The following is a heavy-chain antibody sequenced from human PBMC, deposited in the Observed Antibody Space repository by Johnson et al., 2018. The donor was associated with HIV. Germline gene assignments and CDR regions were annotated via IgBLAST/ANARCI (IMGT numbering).Heavy chain of an antibody. CDR2: ISYDGRNK. Sequence: HVQLVESGGGVVQPGGSLRLSCAASGFTFSSYAMNWVRQAPGKGLEWVAVISYDGRNKDYADSVKGRCTISRDNSKNTLYLQMNSLIAEDTAVYYCARESANSGRYSGAFDIWGQGTMVTVSS. CDR1: GFTFSSYA. J-gene: IGHJ3*02. CDR3: ARESANSGRYSGAFDI. V-gene: IGHV3-30*14. D-gene: IGHD1-26*01.